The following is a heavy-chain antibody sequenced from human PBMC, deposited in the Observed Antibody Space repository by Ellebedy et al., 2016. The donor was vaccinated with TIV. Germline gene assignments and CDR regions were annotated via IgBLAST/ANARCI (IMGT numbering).Heavy chain of an antibody. CDR3: AQTNWGSGGFYGMDV. D-gene: IGHD7-27*01. CDR1: GFTFDDYA. J-gene: IGHJ6*02. CDR2: ISGSGTNT. V-gene: IGHV3-23*01. Sequence: GGSLRLSCAASGFTFDDYAMHWVRQAPGKGLEWVSAISGSGTNTHYADSLKDRFTVSRDNSKNTLYLQVDSLRGEDTAVYYCAQTNWGSGGFYGMDVWGQGTTVTVSS.